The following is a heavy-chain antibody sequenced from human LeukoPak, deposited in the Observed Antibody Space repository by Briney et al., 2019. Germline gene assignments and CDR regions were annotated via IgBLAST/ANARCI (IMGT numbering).Heavy chain of an antibody. Sequence: PGGSLRLSCAASGFTFSSYAMHWVRQAPGKGLEWVVVISYDGSNKYYADSVKGRFTISRDNSKNTLYLQMNSLRAEDTAVYYCARDNIYATTSYYYMDVWGKGTTVTVSS. J-gene: IGHJ6*03. D-gene: IGHD1-7*01. CDR3: ARDNIYATTSYYYMDV. V-gene: IGHV3-30*01. CDR2: ISYDGSNK. CDR1: GFTFSSYA.